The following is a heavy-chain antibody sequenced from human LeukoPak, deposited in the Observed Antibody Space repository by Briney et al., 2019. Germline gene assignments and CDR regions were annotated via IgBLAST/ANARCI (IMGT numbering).Heavy chain of an antibody. Sequence: ASVKVSCKASGGTFSSYAISWVRQAPGQGLEWMGGITPIFGTANYAQKFQGRVTITADKSTSTAYMELSSLRSEDTAVYYCARDPRAYYDRSVFSSGGVFDIGGKGKMVTVS. D-gene: IGHD3-22*01. V-gene: IGHV1-69*06. CDR1: GGTFSSYA. CDR2: ITPIFGTA. J-gene: IGHJ3*02. CDR3: ARDPRAYYDRSVFSSGGVFDI.